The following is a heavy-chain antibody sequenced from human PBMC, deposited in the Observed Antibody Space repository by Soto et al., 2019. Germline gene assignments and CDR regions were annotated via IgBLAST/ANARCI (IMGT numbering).Heavy chain of an antibody. Sequence: PGEPLNKSCKGSGYTFTSYCISWVRQMPEKGMEWMGRIDPSDSYTNYSPSFQGHVTISADKSISTAYLQWSSLKASDTAMYYCARQLGSSTSFTIGYFDYWGQGTLVTVSS. CDR1: GYTFTSYC. D-gene: IGHD2-2*01. CDR3: ARQLGSSTSFTIGYFDY. CDR2: IDPSDSYT. V-gene: IGHV5-10-1*01. J-gene: IGHJ4*02.